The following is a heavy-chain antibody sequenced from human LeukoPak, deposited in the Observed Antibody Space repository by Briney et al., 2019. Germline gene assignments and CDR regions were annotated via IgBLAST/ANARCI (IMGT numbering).Heavy chain of an antibody. CDR3: ARARTYLQTIRGYYYYYMDV. Sequence: SVKVSCKASGGTSSSYAISWVRQAPAQGLEWMGGIIPIFGTANYAQKFQGRVTITSDESTSTDYMELSSLRSEDTAVYYCARARTYLQTIRGYYYYYMDVWGKGTTVTVSS. J-gene: IGHJ6*03. CDR2: IIPIFGTA. V-gene: IGHV1-69*13. CDR1: GGTSSSYA. D-gene: IGHD2/OR15-2a*01.